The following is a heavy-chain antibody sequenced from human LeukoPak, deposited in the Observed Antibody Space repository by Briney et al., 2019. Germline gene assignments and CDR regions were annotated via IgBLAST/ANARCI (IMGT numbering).Heavy chain of an antibody. Sequence: GGSLRLSCAASGFTFSSYEMNWVGPAPGKGLEWVSYISSSGSTIYYADSVKGRFTISRDNAKNSLYLQMNSLRAEDTAVYYCARDVGLVAGSYFDYWGQGTLVTVSS. CDR1: GFTFSSYE. V-gene: IGHV3-48*03. J-gene: IGHJ4*02. CDR3: ARDVGLVAGSYFDY. CDR2: ISSSGSTI. D-gene: IGHD6-19*01.